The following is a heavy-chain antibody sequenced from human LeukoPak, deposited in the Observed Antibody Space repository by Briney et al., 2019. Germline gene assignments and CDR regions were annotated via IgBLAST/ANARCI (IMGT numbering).Heavy chain of an antibody. Sequence: GGSLRLSCAASGFSFSTADMHWVRQAPGKGLEWVAFLRSGGNDKYYAGSVKGRFTISRDNSKNTLFLQMNSLRAEVTAVYYCAKDLFGSGSYEYWGQGTLVTVSS. CDR3: AKDLFGSGSYEY. CDR2: LRSGGNDK. D-gene: IGHD3-10*01. V-gene: IGHV3-30*02. J-gene: IGHJ4*02. CDR1: GFSFSTAD.